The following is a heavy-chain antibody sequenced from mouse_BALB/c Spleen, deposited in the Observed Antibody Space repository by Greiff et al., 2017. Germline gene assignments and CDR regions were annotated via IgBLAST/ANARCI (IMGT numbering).Heavy chain of an antibody. J-gene: IGHJ2*01. D-gene: IGHD1-1*01. CDR2: INPSNGRT. V-gene: IGHV1S81*02. CDR1: GYTFTSYW. CDR3: ARGVTTVDY. Sequence: QVQLQQSGAELVKPGASVKLSCKASGYTFTSYWMHWVKQRPGQGLEWIGEINPSNGRTNYNEKFKSKATLTVDKSSSTAYMQLSSLTSEDSAVYYCARGVTTVDYWGQGTTLTVSS.